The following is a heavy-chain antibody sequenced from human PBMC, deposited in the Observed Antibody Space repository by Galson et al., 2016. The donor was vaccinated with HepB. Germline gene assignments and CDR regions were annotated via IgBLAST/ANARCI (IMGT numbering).Heavy chain of an antibody. D-gene: IGHD5-12*01. CDR2: IYYSGST. CDR1: GDSVSSDVYF. Sequence: TLSLTCTVSGDSVSSDVYFWSWIRQHPGKGLEWIGYIYYSGSTYYAPSLRNRVSISVDTSKNQFSLELTSVTAADTAVYFCARRGYPGYDPCFDYWGQGSLVTVPA. J-gene: IGHJ4*02. V-gene: IGHV4-31*03. CDR3: ARRGYPGYDPCFDY.